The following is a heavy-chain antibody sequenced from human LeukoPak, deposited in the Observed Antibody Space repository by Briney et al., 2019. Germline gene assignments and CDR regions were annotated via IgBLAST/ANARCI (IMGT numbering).Heavy chain of an antibody. CDR1: GYTFTNYY. Sequence: ASVKVSCKASGYTFTNYYMHWVRQAPGQGLEWMGIINPSGGSTSYAQKFQGRVTMTRDTSTSTVYMELSSLRSEDTAVYYCAREVRDVEMATMAGFDYWGQGTLVTVSS. V-gene: IGHV1-46*01. J-gene: IGHJ4*02. CDR3: AREVRDVEMATMAGFDY. D-gene: IGHD5-24*01. CDR2: INPSGGST.